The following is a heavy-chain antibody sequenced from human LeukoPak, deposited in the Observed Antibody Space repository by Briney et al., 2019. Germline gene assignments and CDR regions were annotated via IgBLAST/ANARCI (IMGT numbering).Heavy chain of an antibody. Sequence: ASVKVSCKTSGYTFTDHYIHWVRQAPGQGLEWMGWLNPSDNGVNYAQKFQGRVAMTRDTSISTAYVEVTRLTSDDTAVYYCTTNAAALDYWGQGTLVIVSS. CDR1: GYTFTDHY. CDR2: LNPSDNGV. J-gene: IGHJ4*02. D-gene: IGHD6-13*01. V-gene: IGHV1-2*02. CDR3: TTNAAALDY.